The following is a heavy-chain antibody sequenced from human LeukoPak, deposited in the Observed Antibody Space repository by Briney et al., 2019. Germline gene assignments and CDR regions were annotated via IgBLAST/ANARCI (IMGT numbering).Heavy chain of an antibody. J-gene: IGHJ4*02. Sequence: PGRSLRLSCAASGSTFSSYGMHWVRQAPGKGLEWVAVISYDGSNKYYADSVKGRFTISRDNSKNTLYLQMNSLRAEDTAVYYCAKGRSSDYWGQGTLVTVSS. CDR3: AKGRSSDY. V-gene: IGHV3-30*18. CDR2: ISYDGSNK. D-gene: IGHD6-13*01. CDR1: GSTFSSYG.